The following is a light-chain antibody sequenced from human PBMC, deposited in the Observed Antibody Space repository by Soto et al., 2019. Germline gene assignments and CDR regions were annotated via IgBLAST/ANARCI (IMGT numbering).Light chain of an antibody. J-gene: IGLJ3*02. CDR3: AAWDDSLNGSNGV. Sequence: QSVLTQPPSASGSPGQSVTFSCTGTSSDVGRYNFVSWYQQHPGKAPKLIIYEVDKRPSGVPDRFSGSKSGSTASLTVSGLQAEDEADYYCAAWDDSLNGSNGVFGGGTKVTVL. CDR1: SSDVGRYNF. V-gene: IGLV2-8*01. CDR2: EVD.